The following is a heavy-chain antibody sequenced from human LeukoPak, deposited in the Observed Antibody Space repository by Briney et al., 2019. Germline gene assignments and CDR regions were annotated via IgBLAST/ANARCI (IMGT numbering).Heavy chain of an antibody. CDR2: INPNSGGT. Sequence: ASVKVSCKASGYTFTGYYMHWVRQAPGQGLEWMGWINPNSGGTNYAQKFQGRVTMTRDTSISTAYMELSSLRFDDTAVYYCARGGGTLSEAFDIWGQGTKVTVSS. CDR3: ARGGGTLSEAFDI. D-gene: IGHD3-16*01. J-gene: IGHJ3*02. CDR1: GYTFTGYY. V-gene: IGHV1-2*02.